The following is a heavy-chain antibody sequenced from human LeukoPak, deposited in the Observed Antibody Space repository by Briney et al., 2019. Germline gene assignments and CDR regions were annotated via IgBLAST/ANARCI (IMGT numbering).Heavy chain of an antibody. D-gene: IGHD2-15*01. CDR2: ISWNSGSI. V-gene: IGHV3-9*03. J-gene: IGHJ4*02. CDR3: AKDPFPYCSGGSCYPVYFDY. Sequence: GRSLRLSCAASGFTFDDYAMHWVRQAPGKGLEWVSGISWNSGSIGYADSVKGRFTISRDNAKNSLYLQMNSLRAEDMALYYCAKDPFPYCSGGSCYPVYFDYWGQGTLVTVSS. CDR1: GFTFDDYA.